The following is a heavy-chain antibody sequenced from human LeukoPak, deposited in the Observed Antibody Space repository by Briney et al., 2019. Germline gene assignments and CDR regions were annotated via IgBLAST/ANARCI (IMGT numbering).Heavy chain of an antibody. Sequence: SETLSLTCSVSGGAISSYYWSWIRRPAGKGLEWIGRIYTSGSTNYNPSLKSRVTMSVDTSKNQFSLKLNSVTAADTAVYYCAKLPTEYCSSTSCFGPLTYYFDYWGQGTLVTVSS. CDR1: GGAISSYY. CDR3: AKLPTEYCSSTSCFGPLTYYFDY. D-gene: IGHD2-2*01. V-gene: IGHV4-4*07. CDR2: IYTSGST. J-gene: IGHJ4*02.